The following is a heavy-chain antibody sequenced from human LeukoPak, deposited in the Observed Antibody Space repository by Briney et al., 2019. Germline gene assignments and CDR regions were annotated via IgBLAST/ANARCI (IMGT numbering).Heavy chain of an antibody. V-gene: IGHV1-46*01. J-gene: IGHJ6*02. CDR1: GYTFTSCY. Sequence: ASVTVSCKASGYTFTSCYMHWVRQAPGQGLEWMGIINPSGGSTSYTQKFQGRVTMTRDTSTSTVYMELSSLRSEDTAVYYCAREGFPPKISDFWSGLGPYYYYGMDVWGQGTTVTVSS. CDR3: AREGFPPKISDFWSGLGPYYYYGMDV. CDR2: INPSGGST. D-gene: IGHD3-3*01.